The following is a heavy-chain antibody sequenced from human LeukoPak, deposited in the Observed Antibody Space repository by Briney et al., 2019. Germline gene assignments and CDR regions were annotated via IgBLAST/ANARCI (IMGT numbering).Heavy chain of an antibody. CDR3: AREGEYSSGFDY. CDR2: ISYDGSNK. CDR1: EXXXXSYT. J-gene: IGHJ4*02. V-gene: IGHV3-30-3*01. D-gene: IGHD6-25*01. Sequence: GGSLRLSCAASEXXXXSYTMHWVRQAPXXXXXXVAVISYDGSNKYYGDSVKGRFTISRDNFKNTLYLQMNSLRAEDTAVYYCAREGEYSSGFDYWGQGTLVTVSS.